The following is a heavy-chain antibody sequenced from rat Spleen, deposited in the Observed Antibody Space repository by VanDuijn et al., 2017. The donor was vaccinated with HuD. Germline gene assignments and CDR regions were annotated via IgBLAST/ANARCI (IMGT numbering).Heavy chain of an antibody. CDR3: ARPHNYRYVMDA. V-gene: IGHV5-7*01. D-gene: IGHD1-10*01. CDR1: GFTFSDYY. CDR2: ITYDGRSA. J-gene: IGHJ4*01. Sequence: EVQLAESGGGLVQPGRSLKVSCAASGFTFSDYYMAWVRQAPTKGLEWVATITYDGRSAYYRDSVKGRLTISRNNAKSTLYLQMNSLRSEETATYYCARPHNYRYVMDAWGQGASVTVSS.